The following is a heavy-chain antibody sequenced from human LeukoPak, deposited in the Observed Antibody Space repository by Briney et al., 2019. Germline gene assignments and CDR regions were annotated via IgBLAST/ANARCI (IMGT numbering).Heavy chain of an antibody. CDR2: LSSDDRKN. CDR1: GFTFSRFV. Sequence: PGGSLRLSCAASGFTFSRFVMHWVRQAPGKGLEWVAVLSSDDRKNYYADSVRGRFTISRDNSRNTLYLQMNSLRAEDTAVYYCARVSGWVAREGFDSWDQGTLVTVSS. CDR3: ARVSGWVAREGFDS. V-gene: IGHV3-30*01. J-gene: IGHJ4*02. D-gene: IGHD3-10*01.